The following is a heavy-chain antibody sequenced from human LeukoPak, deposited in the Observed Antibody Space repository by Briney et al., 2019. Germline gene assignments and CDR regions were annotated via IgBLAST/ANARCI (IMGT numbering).Heavy chain of an antibody. D-gene: IGHD7-27*01. CDR1: GYSISSGYY. V-gene: IGHV4-38-2*02. CDR3: ARVGLGIRRLYFDY. CDR2: IYHSGST. J-gene: IGHJ4*02. Sequence: SETLSLTCTVSGYSISSGYYWGWIRQPPGKGLEWIGSIYHSGSTYYNPSLKSRVTISVDTSKNQFSLKVSSVTAADTAVYYCARVGLGIRRLYFDYWGQGTLVTVSS.